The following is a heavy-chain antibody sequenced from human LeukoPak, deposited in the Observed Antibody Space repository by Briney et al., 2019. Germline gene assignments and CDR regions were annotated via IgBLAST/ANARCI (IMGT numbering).Heavy chain of an antibody. Sequence: GGSLRLPCAASGFTFTNYAMSWVRQAPGKGLEWVSAISGSGGGTYYADSVKGRFTISRDNSKNTLYLEMSSLRAEDTAVYYCAKRPDYGSGSYYNGPYYFDYWGQGTLVTVSS. V-gene: IGHV3-23*01. CDR3: AKRPDYGSGSYYNGPYYFDY. J-gene: IGHJ4*02. D-gene: IGHD3-10*01. CDR2: ISGSGGGT. CDR1: GFTFTNYA.